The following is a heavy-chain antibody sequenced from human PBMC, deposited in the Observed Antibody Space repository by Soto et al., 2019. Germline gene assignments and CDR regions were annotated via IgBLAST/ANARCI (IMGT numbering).Heavy chain of an antibody. V-gene: IGHV1-2*02. CDR2: INPNSGGT. J-gene: IGHJ6*02. CDR3: ARDRAVAGSYYYYGMDV. CDR1: GYTFTGYY. Sequence: ASVKVSCKASGYTFTGYYMHWVRPAPGQGLEWMGWINPNSGGTNYAQKFQGRVTMTRDTSISTAYMELSRLRSDDTAVYYCARDRAVAGSYYYYGMDVWGQGTTVTSP. D-gene: IGHD6-19*01.